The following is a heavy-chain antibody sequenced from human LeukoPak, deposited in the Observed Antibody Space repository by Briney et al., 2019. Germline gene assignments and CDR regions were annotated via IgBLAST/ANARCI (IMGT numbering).Heavy chain of an antibody. J-gene: IGHJ4*02. CDR1: GYTFTSYG. V-gene: IGHV1-18*01. D-gene: IGHD2-15*01. Sequence: ASVKVSCKASGYTFTSYGISWVRQAPGQGLEWVGWISAYNGNTNYAQKLQGRVTMTTDTSTSTAYMELRSLRSDDTAVYYCARAAYCSGGSCYSYFDYWGQGTLVTVSS. CDR3: ARAAYCSGGSCYSYFDY. CDR2: ISAYNGNT.